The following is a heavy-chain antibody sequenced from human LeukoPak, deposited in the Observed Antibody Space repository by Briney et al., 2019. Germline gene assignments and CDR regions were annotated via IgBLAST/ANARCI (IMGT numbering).Heavy chain of an antibody. CDR1: GFTFSSYA. CDR3: AKGENGDSAFDI. D-gene: IGHD7-27*01. V-gene: IGHV3-23*01. CDR2: ITDSGGNT. Sequence: GGSLRLSCVASGFTFSSYAMNWVRQAPGKGLEWVSSITDSGGNTYSADSVRGRFTISRDNSKNTLYLQMNSLRAEDTAVYYCAKGENGDSAFDIWGQGTMVTVSS. J-gene: IGHJ3*02.